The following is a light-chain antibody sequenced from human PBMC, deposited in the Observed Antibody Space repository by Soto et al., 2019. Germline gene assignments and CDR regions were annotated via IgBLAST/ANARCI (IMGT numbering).Light chain of an antibody. CDR3: QHYYASSWT. CDR1: QSISSTY. CDR2: ASS. J-gene: IGKJ1*01. V-gene: IGKV3-20*01. Sequence: EIVLTQSPGTLSLSPGERATLSCRASQSISSTYLAWYRQKPGQAPRLLIYASSSRATGIPDRFSGSGSGTDFTLTIRRLEPEDFSVYYCQHYYASSWTFGQGTRVEIK.